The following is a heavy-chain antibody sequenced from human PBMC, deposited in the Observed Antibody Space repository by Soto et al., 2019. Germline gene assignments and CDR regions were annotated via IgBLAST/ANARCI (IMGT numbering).Heavy chain of an antibody. J-gene: IGHJ6*02. D-gene: IGHD3-3*01. CDR1: GGTFSSYA. V-gene: IGHV1-69*06. CDR2: IIPIFGTA. CDR3: ARGQYDFWSGYFRGAGGMDI. Sequence: ASVKVSCKASGGTFSSYAISWVRQAPGQGLEWMGGIIPIFGTANYAQKFQGRVTITADKSTSTAYMELSSLRSEDTAVYYCARGQYDFWSGYFRGAGGMDIWGQGTTVTVSS.